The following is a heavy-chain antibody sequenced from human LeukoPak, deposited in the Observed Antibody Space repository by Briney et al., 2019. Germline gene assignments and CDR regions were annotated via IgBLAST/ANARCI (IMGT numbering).Heavy chain of an antibody. J-gene: IGHJ2*01. D-gene: IGHD5-12*01. Sequence: GGSLRLSCAASGFTFGAYSMNWVRQAPGKGLEWVSSISSSGDYIHCSDSVKGRFAISRDNTKTSVFLQMNTLRVEDTAVYYCARSDIARSGDWFFDIWGRGTLVAVSS. CDR1: GFTFGAYS. CDR3: ARSDIARSGDWFFDI. CDR2: ISSSGDYI. V-gene: IGHV3-21*01.